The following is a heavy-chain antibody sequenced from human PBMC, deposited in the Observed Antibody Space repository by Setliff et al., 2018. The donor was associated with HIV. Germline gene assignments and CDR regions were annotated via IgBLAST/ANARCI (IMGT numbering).Heavy chain of an antibody. CDR2: IYTNGYT. CDR3: ARAPPGIQNDAFDV. CDR1: GGSISSGSYY. V-gene: IGHV4-61*09. J-gene: IGHJ3*01. Sequence: SETLSLTCSVSGGSISSGSYYWTWTRQPAGKGPEWIGHIYTNGYTNYNPSLKSRVTISVDTSKNQFSLRLTSVTAADTAVYYCARAPPGIQNDAFDVWGQGTMVTVSS.